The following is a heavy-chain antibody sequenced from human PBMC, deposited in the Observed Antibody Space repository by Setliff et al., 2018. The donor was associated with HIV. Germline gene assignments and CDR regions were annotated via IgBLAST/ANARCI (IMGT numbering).Heavy chain of an antibody. J-gene: IGHJ4*02. CDR2: INPSGGTA. Sequence: GASVKVSCKASGYTFTNYYIHWVRQAPGQGLEWMGLINPSGGTANYAQKFQGRVTITTDESTSTAYMELSSLRSEDTAVYYCARADSSNWYHVDYWGQGTLVTVSS. V-gene: IGHV1-46*01. CDR1: GYTFTNYY. D-gene: IGHD6-13*01. CDR3: ARADSSNWYHVDY.